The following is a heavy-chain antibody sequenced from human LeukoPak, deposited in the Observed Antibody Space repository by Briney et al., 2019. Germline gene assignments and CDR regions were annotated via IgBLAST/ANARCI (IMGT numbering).Heavy chain of an antibody. J-gene: IGHJ4*02. D-gene: IGHD3-3*01. CDR1: GFTFSSYA. CDR2: ISGSGGST. CDR3: ANTFPRAYDFWSGYPDY. Sequence: GGSLRLSCAASGFTFSSYAMSWVRQAPGKGLEWVSAISGSGGSTYYADSVKGWFTISRDNSKNTLYLQMNSLRAEDTAVYYCANTFPRAYDFWSGYPDYWGQGTLVTVSS. V-gene: IGHV3-23*01.